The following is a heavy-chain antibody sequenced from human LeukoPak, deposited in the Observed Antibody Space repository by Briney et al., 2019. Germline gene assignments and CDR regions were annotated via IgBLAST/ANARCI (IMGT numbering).Heavy chain of an antibody. D-gene: IGHD6-6*01. CDR2: ISSSSSSM. CDR1: GFIFSNYG. J-gene: IGHJ4*02. CDR3: ARGGAARPDY. V-gene: IGHV3-48*01. Sequence: GGSLRLSCAASGFIFSNYGMDWVRQAPGKGLEWVSYISSSSSSMYYADSVKGRFTISRDNAKNSLFLQMNSLRAEDTAVYYCARGGAARPDYWGQGTLVTVSS.